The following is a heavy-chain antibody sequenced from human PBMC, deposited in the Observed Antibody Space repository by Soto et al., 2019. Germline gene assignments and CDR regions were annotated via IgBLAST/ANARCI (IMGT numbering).Heavy chain of an antibody. Sequence: PGGSLRLSCTASGFTFGDYAMSWVRQAPGKGLEWVGFIRSKAYGGTTEYAASVKGRFTISRDDSKSIAYLQMNSLKTEDTAVYYCTIRNFGGFGELPYNYWAQGTLVTVSS. J-gene: IGHJ4*02. CDR3: TIRNFGGFGELPYNY. D-gene: IGHD3-10*01. V-gene: IGHV3-49*04. CDR1: GFTFGDYA. CDR2: IRSKAYGGTT.